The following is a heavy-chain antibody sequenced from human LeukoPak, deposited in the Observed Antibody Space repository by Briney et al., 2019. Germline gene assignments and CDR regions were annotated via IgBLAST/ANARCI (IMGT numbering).Heavy chain of an antibody. V-gene: IGHV3-30*02. CDR2: IRHDGTNK. J-gene: IGHJ4*02. D-gene: IGHD3-22*01. CDR3: AIIDYYDSSGYYFDY. CDR1: GFTFSAYA. Sequence: GGSLRLSCVASGFTFSAYAMHWVRQAPGKGLEWVAIIRHDGTNKYNGDSVKGRFTISRHNSKNTLYLQMNSLRAEDTAVYYCAIIDYYDSSGYYFDYWGQGTLVTVSS.